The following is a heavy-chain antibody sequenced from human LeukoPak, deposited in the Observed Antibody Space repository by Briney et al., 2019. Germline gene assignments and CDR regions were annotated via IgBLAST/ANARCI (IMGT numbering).Heavy chain of an antibody. D-gene: IGHD1-26*01. CDR1: GPTLSNYW. V-gene: IGHV3-7*03. CDR3: AARSSGNPYF. Sequence: PGGSLRLSCTASGPTLSNYWMIWVRQAPGKGLQWVAKIKQDGSEKYYVDSVKGRFTISRDNAENSLYLQVNSLRVEDTAVYYCAARSSGNPYFWGQGTLVTVSS. J-gene: IGHJ4*02. CDR2: IKQDGSEK.